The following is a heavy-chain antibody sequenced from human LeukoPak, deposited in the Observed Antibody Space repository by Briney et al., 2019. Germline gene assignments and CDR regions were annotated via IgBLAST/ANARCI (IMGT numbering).Heavy chain of an antibody. CDR1: GFTFGNYG. CDR3: AKDVVSGCSGHDCWAHFDS. D-gene: IGHD2-21*02. V-gene: IGHV3-33*06. CDR2: VWYDGSKT. Sequence: GGSLRLSCAASGFTFGNYGMHWVRQAPGKGREGVAVVWYDGSKTHYGDFVRGRFTVSRDISKNTLYLEMNSLRAEDTAVYYCAKDVVSGCSGHDCWAHFDSWGQGTLVTVSS. J-gene: IGHJ4*02.